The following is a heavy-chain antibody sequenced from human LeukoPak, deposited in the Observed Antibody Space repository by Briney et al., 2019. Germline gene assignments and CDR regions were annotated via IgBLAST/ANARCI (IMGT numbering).Heavy chain of an antibody. D-gene: IGHD3-22*01. CDR3: AKDRQSRGSLGFDY. J-gene: IGHJ4*02. CDR1: GFTFSSYG. Sequence: GGSLRLSCAASGFTFSSYGMHWVRQAPGKGLEWVAVIWYDGSNKYYADSVKGRFTISRDNSKNTLYLQMNSLRAEDTAVYYCAKDRQSRGSLGFDYWSQGALVIVSS. CDR2: IWYDGSNK. V-gene: IGHV3-33*06.